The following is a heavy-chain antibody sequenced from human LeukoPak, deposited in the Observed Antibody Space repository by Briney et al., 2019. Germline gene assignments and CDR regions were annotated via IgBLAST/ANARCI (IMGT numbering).Heavy chain of an antibody. CDR3: ARGGMTTVPYYYYYGMDV. CDR2: IIPIFGTA. CDR1: GGTFISYA. J-gene: IGHJ6*02. D-gene: IGHD4-17*01. Sequence: ASVKVSCKASGGTFISYAISWVRQAPGQGLEWMGGIIPIFGTANYAQKFQGRVTITADESTSTAYMELSSLRSEDTAVYYCARGGMTTVPYYYYYGMDVWGQGTTVTVSS. V-gene: IGHV1-69*13.